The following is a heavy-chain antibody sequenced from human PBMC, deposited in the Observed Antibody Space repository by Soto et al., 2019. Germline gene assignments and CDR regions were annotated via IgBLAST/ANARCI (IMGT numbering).Heavy chain of an antibody. CDR2: IYPGDSDT. CDR3: ATAPNPFRGGRSVGAY. Sequence: GVSLKIPCQGSGDSCTSYWIGWVRQIPGKGLEWMGIIYPGDSDTRHSPSFQGQVTISADKSISTAYLQWSSLKASDTAIYVWATAPNPFRGGRSVGAYLGKGPLVPVSP. V-gene: IGHV5-51*01. J-gene: IGHJ4*02. D-gene: IGHD6-19*01. CDR1: GDSCTSYW.